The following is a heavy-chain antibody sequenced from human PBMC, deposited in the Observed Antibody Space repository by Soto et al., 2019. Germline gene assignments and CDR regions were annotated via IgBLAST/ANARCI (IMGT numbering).Heavy chain of an antibody. CDR3: ARLDLGYCSGGSCYPSDY. CDR2: ISAYNGNT. D-gene: IGHD2-15*01. CDR1: GYTFTSYG. J-gene: IGHJ4*02. Sequence: QVQLVQSGAEVKKPGASVKVSCKASGYTFTSYGISWVRQAPGQGLEWMGWISAYNGNTNYAQKLQGRVTMTTDTSTSTAYMELSSLRSDDTAVYYCARLDLGYCSGGSCYPSDYWGQGTLVTVSS. V-gene: IGHV1-18*04.